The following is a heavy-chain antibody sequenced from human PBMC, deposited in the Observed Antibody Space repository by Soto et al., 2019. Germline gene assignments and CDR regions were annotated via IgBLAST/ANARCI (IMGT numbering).Heavy chain of an antibody. CDR3: ARDQQTKVTYYFDY. CDR2: IWYDGSNK. D-gene: IGHD4-17*01. J-gene: IGHJ4*02. CDR1: GFTFSSYG. Sequence: GGSLRLSCAASGFTFSSYGMHWVRQAPGKGLEWVAVIWYDGSNKYYADSVKGRFTISRDNSKNTLYLQMNSLRAEDTAVYYCARDQQTKVTYYFDYWGQGTLVTVSS. V-gene: IGHV3-33*01.